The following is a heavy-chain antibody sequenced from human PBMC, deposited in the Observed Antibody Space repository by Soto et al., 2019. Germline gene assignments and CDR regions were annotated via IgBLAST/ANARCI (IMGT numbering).Heavy chain of an antibody. CDR3: AKIPDYDILTGYYVILYYYYYYGMDV. CDR2: ISGSGGST. D-gene: IGHD3-9*01. Sequence: PGGSLRLSCAASGFTFSSYAMSWVRQDPGKGLEWVSAISGSGGSTYYADSVKGRFTISRDNSKNTLYLQMNSLRAEDTAVYYCAKIPDYDILTGYYVILYYYYYYGMDVWGQGTTVTVSS. CDR1: GFTFSSYA. J-gene: IGHJ6*02. V-gene: IGHV3-23*01.